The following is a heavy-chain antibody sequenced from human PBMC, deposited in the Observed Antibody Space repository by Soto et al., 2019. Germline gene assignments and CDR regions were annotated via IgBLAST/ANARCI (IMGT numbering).Heavy chain of an antibody. D-gene: IGHD6-13*01. CDR3: AGMIAAAGNRYFDY. J-gene: IGHJ4*02. Sequence: GGSLRLSCAASGFTFSSYWMSWVRQAPGKGLEWVANIKQDGSEKYYVDSVKGRFTISRDNAKNSLYLQMNSLRAEDTAVYYCAGMIAAAGNRYFDYWGQGTLVTVSS. CDR2: IKQDGSEK. CDR1: GFTFSSYW. V-gene: IGHV3-7*01.